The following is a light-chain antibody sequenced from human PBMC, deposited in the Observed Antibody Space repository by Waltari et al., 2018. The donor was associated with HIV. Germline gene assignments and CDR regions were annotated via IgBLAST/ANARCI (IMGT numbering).Light chain of an antibody. V-gene: IGKV1-39*01. CDR3: QQSYNAPT. CDR1: QNIKNF. J-gene: IGKJ1*01. CDR2: DAS. Sequence: DIQMTQSPPSLSASVGDRVAITCRANQNIKNFLNWYQQKPGKAPNLLIYDASSLQSGVPSRFRGSGSGTDFTLTIISLQPEDFATYCGQQSYNAPTFGQGTKVEIK.